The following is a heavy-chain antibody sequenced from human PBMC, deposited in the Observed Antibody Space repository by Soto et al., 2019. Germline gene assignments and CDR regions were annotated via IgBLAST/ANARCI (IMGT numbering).Heavy chain of an antibody. CDR1: GGSFSGYY. Sequence: SETLSLTCAVYGGSFSGYYWSWIRQPPGKGLEWIGEINHSGSTNYNPSLKSRVTISVDTSKNQFSLKLSSVTAVDTAVYYCARAYYDSSGYYFFYNYGMDVWGQGTTVTVSS. CDR2: INHSGST. J-gene: IGHJ6*02. CDR3: ARAYYDSSGYYFFYNYGMDV. V-gene: IGHV4-34*01. D-gene: IGHD3-22*01.